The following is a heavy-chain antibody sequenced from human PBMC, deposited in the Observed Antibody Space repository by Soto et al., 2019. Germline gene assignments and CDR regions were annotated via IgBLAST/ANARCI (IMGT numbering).Heavy chain of an antibody. Sequence: PSETLSLTCTVSGGSISSSSYYWGWIRQPPGKGLEWIGSIYHSGSTNYNPSLKSRVTISVDKSKNQFSLKLSSVTAADTAVYYCARNRERASAGNDYYYYGMDVWGQGTTVTVSS. J-gene: IGHJ6*02. CDR3: ARNRERASAGNDYYYYGMDV. V-gene: IGHV4-39*07. CDR2: IYHSGST. D-gene: IGHD6-13*01. CDR1: GGSISSSSYY.